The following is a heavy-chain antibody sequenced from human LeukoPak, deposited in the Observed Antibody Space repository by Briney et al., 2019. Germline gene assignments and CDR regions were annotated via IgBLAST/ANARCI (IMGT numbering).Heavy chain of an antibody. CDR2: IDSASLTT. V-gene: IGHV3-23*01. D-gene: IGHD2-2*01. CDR3: ARLTVSNSWSKVGAFDI. J-gene: IGHJ3*02. CDR1: GFIFSNYA. Sequence: GGSLRLSCAASGFIFSNYAMTWLRQAPGKGLEWVSAIDSASLTTLYADSVRGRFTISRDNSRNTLYLHMSSLRADDTAVYYCARLTVSNSWSKVGAFDIWGQGTMVTVSS.